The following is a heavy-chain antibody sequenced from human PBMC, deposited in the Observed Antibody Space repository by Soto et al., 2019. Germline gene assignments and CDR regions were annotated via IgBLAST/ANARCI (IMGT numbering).Heavy chain of an antibody. D-gene: IGHD4-17*01. CDR1: GGSIRSDFHY. J-gene: IGHJ4*02. Sequence: QVQLQESGPGLVKPSQTLSLTCTVSGGSIRSDFHYWSWFRQPPGKGLEWIGNIYSSGSTYYNPSLTSHVSISVDTSKNQFSLKLSSVTAADTAVYYCARGPTVTTDYWGQGVLVTVSS. CDR3: ARGPTVTTDY. V-gene: IGHV4-30-4*01. CDR2: IYSSGST.